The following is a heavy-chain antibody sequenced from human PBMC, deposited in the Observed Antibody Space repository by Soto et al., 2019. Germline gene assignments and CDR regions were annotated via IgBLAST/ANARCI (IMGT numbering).Heavy chain of an antibody. Sequence: GGSLRLSCAASGFTFSSYAMSWVRQAPGKGLEWVSAFSGSGGSTYYADSVKGRFTISRDNSKNTLYLQMNSLRAEDTAVYYCAKGLGLYVEGDFDYWGQGTLVTVSS. CDR3: AKGLGLYVEGDFDY. J-gene: IGHJ4*02. D-gene: IGHD3-16*01. V-gene: IGHV3-23*01. CDR2: FSGSGGST. CDR1: GFTFSSYA.